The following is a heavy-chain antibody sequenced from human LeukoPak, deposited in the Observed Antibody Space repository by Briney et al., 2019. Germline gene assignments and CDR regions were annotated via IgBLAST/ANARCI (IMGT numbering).Heavy chain of an antibody. CDR3: ARDLAAAGATSGTFDY. D-gene: IGHD6-13*01. CDR1: GFTFGSYW. CDR2: IKQAGTEK. V-gene: IGHV3-7*05. Sequence: PGGSLRLSCAASGFTFGSYWMTWVRQAPGKGLEWVAKIKQAGTEKYYVDSVKGRFTISRDNSKNTLYLQMNSLRAEDTAVYYCARDLAAAGATSGTFDYWGQGTLVTVSS. J-gene: IGHJ4*02.